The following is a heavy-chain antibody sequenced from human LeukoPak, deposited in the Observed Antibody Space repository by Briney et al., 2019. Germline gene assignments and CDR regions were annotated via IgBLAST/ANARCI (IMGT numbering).Heavy chain of an antibody. CDR2: INPSSGGT. CDR1: GYTFTGYY. D-gene: IGHD4-23*01. J-gene: IGHJ5*02. CDR3: AREARVETRGQFGP. V-gene: IGHV1-2*02. Sequence: GASVKVSCKASGYTFTGYYVHWVRQAPGQGLEWMGWINPSSGGTNYAQKFQGRATMTRDTSISTAFMEVSSLRSDDTAVYYCAREARVETRGQFGPWGQGTLVTVSS.